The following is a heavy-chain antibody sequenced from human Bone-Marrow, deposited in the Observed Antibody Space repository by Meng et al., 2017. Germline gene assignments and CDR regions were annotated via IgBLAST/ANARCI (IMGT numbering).Heavy chain of an antibody. CDR2: IGGTGRST. D-gene: IGHD3-22*01. CDR3: AKDRDNYYDSSGYYCDY. J-gene: IGHJ4*02. V-gene: IGHV3-23*01. Sequence: GESLKISCAASGFTFSTYAMTWVRQAPGKGLEWVSVIGGTGRSTYVADSVRGRFTISRDNSKNSLYLQMNSLRAEDTAVYYCAKDRDNYYDSSGYYCDYWGQGTLVTVSS. CDR1: GFTFSTYA.